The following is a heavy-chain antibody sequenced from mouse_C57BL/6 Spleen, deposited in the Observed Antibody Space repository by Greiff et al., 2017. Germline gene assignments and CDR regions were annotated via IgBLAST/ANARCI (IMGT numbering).Heavy chain of an antibody. J-gene: IGHJ1*03. CDR1: GYAFSSYW. CDR2: IYPGDGDT. D-gene: IGHD1-1*01. V-gene: IGHV1-80*01. CDR3: ANRGLSGSSPWYFDV. Sequence: QVQLQQSGAELVKPGASVKISCKASGYAFSSYWMNWVKQRPGKGLEWIGQIYPGDGDTNYNGKFKGKATLTADKSSSTAYMQLSSLTSEDSAVYFCANRGLSGSSPWYFDVWGTGTTVTVSS.